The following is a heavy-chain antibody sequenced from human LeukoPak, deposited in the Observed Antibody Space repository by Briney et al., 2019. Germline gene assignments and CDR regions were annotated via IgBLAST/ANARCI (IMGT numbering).Heavy chain of an antibody. J-gene: IGHJ3*02. CDR1: GFTFSSYS. CDR2: ISSSSSTI. Sequence: GGSLRLSCAASGFTFSSYSMNWVRQAPGKGLEWVSYISSSSSTIYYADSVKGRFTISRDSAKNSLYLQMNSLRAEDTAVYYCARDPPVAGYCSSTSCYRGGAFDIWGQGTMVTVSS. CDR3: ARDPPVAGYCSSTSCYRGGAFDI. D-gene: IGHD2-2*02. V-gene: IGHV3-48*04.